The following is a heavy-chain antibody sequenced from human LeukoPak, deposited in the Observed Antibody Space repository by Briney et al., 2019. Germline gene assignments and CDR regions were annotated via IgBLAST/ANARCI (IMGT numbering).Heavy chain of an antibody. CDR2: IYYSGST. Sequence: KPSETLSLTCTVSGGSISSSSYYWGWIRQPPGKGLEWIGSIYYSGSTYYNPSLKSRVTISVDTSKNQFSLKLSSVTAADTAVYYCARETGTTLGFDYWGQGTLVTVSS. D-gene: IGHD1-1*01. J-gene: IGHJ4*02. CDR1: GGSISSSSYY. V-gene: IGHV4-39*02. CDR3: ARETGTTLGFDY.